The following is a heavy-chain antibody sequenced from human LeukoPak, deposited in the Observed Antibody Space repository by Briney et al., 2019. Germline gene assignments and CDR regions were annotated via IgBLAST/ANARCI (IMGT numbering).Heavy chain of an antibody. CDR1: GGSISSGSYY. CDR2: IYSSGGT. V-gene: IGHV4-61*02. D-gene: IGHD1-26*01. Sequence: PSETLSLTCTVSGGSISSGSYYWGWIRQPAGKGLEWIGRIYSSGGTNYNPSLNHGVTISVDTSKNHFSLKLSSVTAADTAVYYCARTPAGESDAFDIWGQGTMVTVSS. CDR3: ARTPAGESDAFDI. J-gene: IGHJ3*02.